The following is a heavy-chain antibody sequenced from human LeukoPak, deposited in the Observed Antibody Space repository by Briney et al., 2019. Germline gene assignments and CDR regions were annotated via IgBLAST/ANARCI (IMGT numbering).Heavy chain of an antibody. J-gene: IGHJ4*02. V-gene: IGHV3-48*03. CDR3: ARELRDIVATTFDY. CDR2: ISSSGSTI. D-gene: IGHD5-12*01. Sequence: GGSLRLSCAASGLTFSSYVMNWVRQAPGKGLEWVSYISSSGSTIYYADSVKGRFTISRDNAKNSLYLQMNSLRAEDTAVYYCARELRDIVATTFDYWGQGTLVTVSS. CDR1: GLTFSSYV.